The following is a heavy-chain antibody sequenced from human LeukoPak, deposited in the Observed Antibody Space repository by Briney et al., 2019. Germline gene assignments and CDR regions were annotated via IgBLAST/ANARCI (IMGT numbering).Heavy chain of an antibody. D-gene: IGHD2-2*01. Sequence: PGGSLRLSCTASGFTFSTYAMNWVRPAPGKGLEWVSGISGSGVSTYYADSVKGRFTISRDNSNNTLYLQMSSLGAEDTAVYYCAKDWGMGDQLLRIDYWGQGTLVTVSS. CDR3: AKDWGMGDQLLRIDY. CDR2: ISGSGVST. J-gene: IGHJ4*02. CDR1: GFTFSTYA. V-gene: IGHV3-23*01.